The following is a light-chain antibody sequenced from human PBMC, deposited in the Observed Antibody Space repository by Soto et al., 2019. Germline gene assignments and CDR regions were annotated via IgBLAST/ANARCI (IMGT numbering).Light chain of an antibody. CDR3: TSWTTSTTMI. CDR2: DVN. J-gene: IGLJ2*01. Sequence: QSALTQPASVSGSPGQSITISCTGTSSDIGAYNFVSWYQQHPGKAPKLMLYDVNIRPSGVSNRFSGSKSGNTASLTISGIQAEDEADYYCTSWTTSTTMIFGGGTQVTVL. V-gene: IGLV2-14*03. CDR1: SSDIGAYNF.